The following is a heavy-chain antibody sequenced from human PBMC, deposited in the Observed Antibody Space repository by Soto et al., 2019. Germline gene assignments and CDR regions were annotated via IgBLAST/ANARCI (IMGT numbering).Heavy chain of an antibody. D-gene: IGHD1-26*01. Sequence: QVQLVQSGAEVKKPGASVKVSCKVSGYTLTELSMHWVRQAPGKGLEWMGGFDPEDGETIYAQKFQGRVTVTEDTSTDTAYMELSSLRSEDTAVYYCATDGSGSYEPADAFDIWGQGTMVTVSS. V-gene: IGHV1-24*01. CDR2: FDPEDGET. CDR1: GYTLTELS. CDR3: ATDGSGSYEPADAFDI. J-gene: IGHJ3*02.